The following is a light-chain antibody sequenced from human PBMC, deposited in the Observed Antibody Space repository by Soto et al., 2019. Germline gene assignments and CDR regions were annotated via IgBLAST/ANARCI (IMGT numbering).Light chain of an antibody. V-gene: IGLV2-23*01. CDR2: EGN. J-gene: IGLJ1*01. CDR3: CSYAGSTTFYV. Sequence: ALTQPASVSESPGQSITISCTGTSSDVESYKLVSWYQQHPDKAPKLIIYEGNKRPSGVSNRFSGSKSGNTASLTISGLQAEDDADYYCCSYAGSTTFYVFGTGTKVTVL. CDR1: SSDVESYKL.